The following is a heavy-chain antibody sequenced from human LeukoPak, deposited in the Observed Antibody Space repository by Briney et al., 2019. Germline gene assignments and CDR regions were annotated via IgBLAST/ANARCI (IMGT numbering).Heavy chain of an antibody. V-gene: IGHV6-1*01. J-gene: IGHJ4*02. CDR2: TYYRSKWYN. CDR1: GDSVSSNSAA. D-gene: IGHD6-19*01. Sequence: SQTLSLTCAISGDSVSSNSAAWSWIRQSPSRGLEWLGRTYYRSKWYNDYAVSVKSRITINPDTSKNQFSLQLNSVTPEDTAVYYCARETQYSSGWYRGENFDYWGRGTLVTVSS. CDR3: ARETQYSSGWYRGENFDY.